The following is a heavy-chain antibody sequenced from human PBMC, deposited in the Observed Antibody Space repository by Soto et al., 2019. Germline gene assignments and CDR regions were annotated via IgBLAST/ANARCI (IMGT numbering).Heavy chain of an antibody. J-gene: IGHJ5*02. CDR3: ARYWNYPNRFDP. CDR2: IYYSGST. D-gene: IGHD1-7*01. Sequence: SETLSLTCTVSGGSISSYYWSWIRQPPGKGLEWIGYIYYSGSTNYNPSLKSRVTISVDTSKNQFSLKLSSVTAADTAVYYCARYWNYPNRFDPWGQGTLVTVS. CDR1: GGSISSYY. V-gene: IGHV4-59*01.